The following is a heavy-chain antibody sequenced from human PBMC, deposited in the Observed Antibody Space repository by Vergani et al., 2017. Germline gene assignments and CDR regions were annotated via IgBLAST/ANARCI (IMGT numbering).Heavy chain of an antibody. Sequence: EVQLVESGGGLVQPGGSLRLSCSASGFTFSSYEMNWVRQAPGKGLEWVSYISSSGSTIYYADSVKGRFTISRDNAKNSLYLQMNSLRAEDTAVYYCARGNYYDSSGASRLFDNWGQGTLVTVSS. J-gene: IGHJ4*02. CDR3: ARGNYYDSSGASRLFDN. CDR2: ISSSGSTI. V-gene: IGHV3-48*03. CDR1: GFTFSSYE. D-gene: IGHD3-22*01.